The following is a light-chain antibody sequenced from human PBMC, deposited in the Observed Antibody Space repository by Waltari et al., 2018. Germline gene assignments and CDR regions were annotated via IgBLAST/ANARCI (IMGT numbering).Light chain of an antibody. CDR3: QQYDNLPGT. CDR1: QDISNY. V-gene: IGKV1-33*01. J-gene: IGKJ2*02. CDR2: DAS. Sequence: DIQMTQSPSSLSASVGDRVTITCQASQDISNYLNWYQQKPGKAPKLLIYDASNLETGFPSRFSGSGSGTDFTFTISSLQPEDIATYYCQQYDNLPGTFGQGTKLEIK.